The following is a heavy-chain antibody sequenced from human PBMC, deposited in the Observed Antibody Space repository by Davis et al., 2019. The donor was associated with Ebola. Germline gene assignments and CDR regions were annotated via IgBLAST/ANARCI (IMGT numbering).Heavy chain of an antibody. D-gene: IGHD3-9*01. V-gene: IGHV3-23*01. CDR1: GFTFSSYA. CDR2: ISGSGGST. Sequence: GGSLRLSCAASGFTFSSYAMSWVRQAPGKGLEWVSAISGSGGSTYYADSVKGRFTISRDNSKNTLYLQMNSLRAEDTAVYYCARVRLVTNWFDPWGQGTLVTVSS. CDR3: ARVRLVTNWFDP. J-gene: IGHJ5*02.